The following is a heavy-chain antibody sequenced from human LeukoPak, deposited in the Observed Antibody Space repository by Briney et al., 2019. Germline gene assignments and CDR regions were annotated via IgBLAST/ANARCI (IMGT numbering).Heavy chain of an antibody. CDR3: VRDGVGAPPFDY. V-gene: IGHV3-74*01. CDR1: GFAVSSNY. J-gene: IGHJ4*02. D-gene: IGHD1-26*01. Sequence: GGSLRLSCAASGFAVSSNYMSWVRQAPGKGLVWVSRIKGDGSSTSYADSVKGRFTISRDNAKNTLFLQMNSLRAEDTAVYYCVRDGVGAPPFDYWGQGALVTVSS. CDR2: IKGDGSST.